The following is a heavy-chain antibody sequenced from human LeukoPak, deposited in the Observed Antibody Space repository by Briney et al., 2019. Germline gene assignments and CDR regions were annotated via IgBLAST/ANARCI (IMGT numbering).Heavy chain of an antibody. CDR2: ISYDGRNE. CDR3: ARDGSGYWFDY. J-gene: IGHJ4*02. CDR1: GFTFSTYE. Sequence: GGSLRLPCAASGFTFSTYEMNWVRQAPGKGLEWVAVISYDGRNENYADSVSGRFTISRDNSKNTLYLQMNSLRAEDTAVYYCARDGSGYWFDYWGQGTLATVSS. D-gene: IGHD3-22*01. V-gene: IGHV3-30*01.